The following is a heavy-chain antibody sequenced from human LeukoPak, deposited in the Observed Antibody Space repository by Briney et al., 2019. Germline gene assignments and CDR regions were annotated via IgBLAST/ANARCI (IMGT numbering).Heavy chain of an antibody. D-gene: IGHD6-19*01. Sequence: PSETLSLTCTVSGGSISSHYWSWIRQPPGKGLEWIGYIYYGGSTNYNPSLNSRATMSVDTSKHQFSLKLNFVTAADTAVYYCARQGSGWYYFDYWGQGTVVTVSS. J-gene: IGHJ4*02. V-gene: IGHV4-59*08. CDR3: ARQGSGWYYFDY. CDR2: IYYGGST. CDR1: GGSISSHY.